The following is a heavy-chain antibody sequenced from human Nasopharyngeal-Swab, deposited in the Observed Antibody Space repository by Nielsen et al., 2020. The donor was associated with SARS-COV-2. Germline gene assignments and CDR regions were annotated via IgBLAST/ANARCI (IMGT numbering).Heavy chain of an antibody. CDR1: GFTFSSYR. CDR2: INSDGSST. D-gene: IGHD6-13*01. V-gene: IGHV3-74*01. J-gene: IGHJ6*03. CDR3: ARVAAAGTLYYYYYMDV. Sequence: GESLKISCAASGFTFSSYRMHWVRQAPGKGLVWVSRINSDGSSTSYADSVKGRFTISRDNAKNTLYLQMNSLRAEDTAVYYCARVAAAGTLYYYYYMDVWGKGTTVTVSS.